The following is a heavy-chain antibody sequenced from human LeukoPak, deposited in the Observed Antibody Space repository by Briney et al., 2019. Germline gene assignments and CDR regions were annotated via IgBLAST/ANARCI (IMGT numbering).Heavy chain of an antibody. CDR3: ARARHYYDSSGYYPLFDY. D-gene: IGHD3-22*01. V-gene: IGHV4-39*07. CDR2: VYYSGST. Sequence: GSLRLSCATSGFNFSSFSNYWRWMRQAPGMGLEAFVKVYYSGSTYYNPPLKSRVTISVDTSKNQFSLKLSSVNAADTAVYYCARARHYYDSSGYYPLFDYWGQGTLVTVSS. CDR1: GFNFSSFSNY. J-gene: IGHJ4*02.